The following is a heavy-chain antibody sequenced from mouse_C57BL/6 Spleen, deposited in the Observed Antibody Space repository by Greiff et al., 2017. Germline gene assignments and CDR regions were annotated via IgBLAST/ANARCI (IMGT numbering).Heavy chain of an antibody. J-gene: IGHJ2*01. Sequence: VQLQQSGAELARPGASVKMSCKASGYTFTSYTMHWVKPRPGQGLEWIGYINPSSGYTKYNQKFKDKATLTADKSSSTAYMQLSSLTSEDSAVYYGARDGYYFIFDYGGQGTTLTVSS. CDR3: ARDGYYFIFDY. V-gene: IGHV1-4*01. CDR1: GYTFTSYT. CDR2: INPSSGYT. D-gene: IGHD2-3*01.